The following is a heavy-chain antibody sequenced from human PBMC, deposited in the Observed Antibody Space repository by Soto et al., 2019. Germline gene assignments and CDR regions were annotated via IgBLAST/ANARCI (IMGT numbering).Heavy chain of an antibody. V-gene: IGHV3-30*18. CDR2: ISYDGSNK. Sequence: GGSLRLSCAASGFTFSSYGMHWVRQAPGKGLEWVAVISYDGSNKYYADSVKGRFTISRDNSKNTLYLQMNSLRAEDTAVYYCAKEAAQYQLLYWFDPWGQGTLVTVSS. CDR1: GFTFSSYG. J-gene: IGHJ5*02. D-gene: IGHD2-2*01. CDR3: AKEAAQYQLLYWFDP.